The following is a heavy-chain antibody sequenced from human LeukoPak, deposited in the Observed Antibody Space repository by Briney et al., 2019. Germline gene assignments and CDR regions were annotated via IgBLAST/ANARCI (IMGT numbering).Heavy chain of an antibody. J-gene: IGHJ4*02. D-gene: IGHD3-22*01. CDR1: GFTFSSYG. V-gene: IGHV3-30*18. CDR3: AKDLSYYDSSGYNLDY. CDR2: ISYDGSNK. Sequence: PGGSLRLSCAASGFTFSSYGMHWVRQAPGKGLEWEAVISYDGSNKYYADSVKGRFTISRDNSKNTLYLQMNSLRAEDTAVYYCAKDLSYYDSSGYNLDYWGQGALVTVSS.